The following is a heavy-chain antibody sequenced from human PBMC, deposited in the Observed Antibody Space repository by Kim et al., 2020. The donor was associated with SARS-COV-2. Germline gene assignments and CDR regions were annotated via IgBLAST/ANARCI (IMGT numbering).Heavy chain of an antibody. D-gene: IGHD5-12*01. CDR3: TSLGYSGYDSGADYYYYGMDV. V-gene: IGHV3-49*04. CDR2: IRSKAYGGTT. Sequence: GGSLRLSCTASGFTFGDYAMSWVRQAPGKGLEWVGFIRSKAYGGTTEYAASVKGRFTISRDDSKSIAYLQMNSLKTEDTAVYYCTSLGYSGYDSGADYYYYGMDVWGQGTTVTVSS. CDR1: GFTFGDYA. J-gene: IGHJ6*02.